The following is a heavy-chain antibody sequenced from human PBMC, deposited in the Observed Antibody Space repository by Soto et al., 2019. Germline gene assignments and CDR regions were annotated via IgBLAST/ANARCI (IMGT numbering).Heavy chain of an antibody. CDR1: GFTVSSNY. V-gene: IGHV3-53*01. D-gene: IGHD3-3*01. J-gene: IGHJ4*02. CDR2: MYSGGST. CDR3: ARQFGGLFDY. Sequence: GRSLRLSCAASGFTVSSNYMNWVRQAPGKGLEWVSVMYSGGSTYYADSVKGRFTISRDNSKNTLFLQMNSLRAEDTAMYYCARQFGGLFDYWGQGTLVTVSS.